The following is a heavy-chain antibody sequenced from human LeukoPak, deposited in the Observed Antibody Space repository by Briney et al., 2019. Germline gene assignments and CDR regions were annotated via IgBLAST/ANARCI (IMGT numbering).Heavy chain of an antibody. CDR2: VSAYNGNT. J-gene: IGHJ6*03. CDR3: ARAAHYYYYMDV. Sequence: ASVKVSCKASGYTFTTYGISWVRQAPGQGLEWMGWVSAYNGNTNYAQKLQGRVTMTTDTSTSTAYMELRSLRSDDTAVYYCARAAHYYYYMDVWGKGTTVTVSS. V-gene: IGHV1-18*01. D-gene: IGHD6-6*01. CDR1: GYTFTTYG.